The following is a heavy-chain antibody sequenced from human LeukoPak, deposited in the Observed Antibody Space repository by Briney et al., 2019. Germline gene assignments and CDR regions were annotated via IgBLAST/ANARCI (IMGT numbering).Heavy chain of an antibody. V-gene: IGHV1-2*02. D-gene: IGHD2-15*01. Sequence: ASVKVSCKASGYRFSDHYMYWLRQAPGQGLEWMGWVNSNSGGTHYAQNFEGRVTMTRDTSISTAYMELSRLKIDDTALYYCARGYCSGGSCYHFDSWGQGTLVTVSS. CDR3: ARGYCSGGSCYHFDS. J-gene: IGHJ4*02. CDR2: VNSNSGGT. CDR1: GYRFSDHY.